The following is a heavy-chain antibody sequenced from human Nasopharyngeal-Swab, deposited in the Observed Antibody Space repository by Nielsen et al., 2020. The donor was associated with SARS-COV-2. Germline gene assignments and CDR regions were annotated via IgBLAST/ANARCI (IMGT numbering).Heavy chain of an antibody. CDR1: GFTFSSYS. CDR2: ISSSSSTI. J-gene: IGHJ4*02. D-gene: IGHD3-10*01. V-gene: IGHV3-48*02. CDR3: ATGGFGALRY. Sequence: GESLKISCAASGFTFSSYSMNWVRQAPGKGLEWVSYISSSSSTIYYADSVKGRFTISRDNAKNSLYLQMNSLRDEDTAVYYCATGGFGALRYWGQGTLVTVSS.